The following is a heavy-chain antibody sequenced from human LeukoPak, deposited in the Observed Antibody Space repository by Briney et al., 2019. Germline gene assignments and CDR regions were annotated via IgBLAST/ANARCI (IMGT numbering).Heavy chain of an antibody. CDR1: GFSFTSYT. V-gene: IGHV3-21*06. CDR2: ISSSSTYT. J-gene: IGHJ6*04. CDR3: ARDPRLGTPGPTAYTMHV. D-gene: IGHD1-1*01. Sequence: PGESLRLSCAASGFSFTSYTMNWVRQAPGKGLEWVSYISSSSTYTYYADSVKGRFTISRDNAKNPLYLQMNSLRAEDTAVYYCARDPRLGTPGPTAYTMHVWRKGTTVSVSS.